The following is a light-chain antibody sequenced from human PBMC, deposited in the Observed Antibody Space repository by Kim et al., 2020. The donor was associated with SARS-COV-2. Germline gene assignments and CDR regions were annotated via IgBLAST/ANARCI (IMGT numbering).Light chain of an antibody. Sequence: VSPGERVTPSCRSTKRVNDNLAWYQQKPGQPPRLLVYGGSVTPTYIPARFSGSGSKTEYTLTVTSLQSEDFAIYYCQQYDEWPWTFGQGTKVDIK. CDR2: GGS. J-gene: IGKJ1*01. CDR3: QQYDEWPWT. V-gene: IGKV3-15*01. CDR1: KRVNDN.